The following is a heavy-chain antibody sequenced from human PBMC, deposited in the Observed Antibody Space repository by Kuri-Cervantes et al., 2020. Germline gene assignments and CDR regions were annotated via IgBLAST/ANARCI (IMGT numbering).Heavy chain of an antibody. CDR1: GFTFSSYG. CDR3: AKGFIASIDY. D-gene: IGHD6-13*01. J-gene: IGHJ4*02. CDR2: ISYDGSNK. V-gene: IGHV3-30*18. Sequence: GESLKISCAASGFTFSSYGMHWVRQAPGKGLEWVAVISYDGSNKYYADSVKGRFTISRDNSKNTLYLQMSSLSAEDTAVYYCAKGFIASIDYWGQGTLVTVSS.